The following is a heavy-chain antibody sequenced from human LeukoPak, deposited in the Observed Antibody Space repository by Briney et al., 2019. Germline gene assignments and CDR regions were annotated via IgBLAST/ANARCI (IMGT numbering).Heavy chain of an antibody. J-gene: IGHJ4*02. Sequence: PSETLSLTCTVSGGSISSYYWSWIRQPAGKGLEWIGRIYTSGSTNYNPSLKSRVTMSVDTSKNQFSLELSSVTAADTAVYYCVVATIPSTLDYWGQGTLVTVSS. D-gene: IGHD5-12*01. CDR3: VVATIPSTLDY. CDR2: IYTSGST. CDR1: GGSISSYY. V-gene: IGHV4-4*07.